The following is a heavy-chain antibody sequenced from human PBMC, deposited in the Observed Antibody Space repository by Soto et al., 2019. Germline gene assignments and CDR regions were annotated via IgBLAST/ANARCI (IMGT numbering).Heavy chain of an antibody. CDR1: GFTFSSYE. Sequence: PGGSLRPSCAASGFTFSSYEMNWVRQAPGKGLEWVSYISSSGSTIYYADSVKGRFTISRDNAKNSLYLQMNSLRAEDTAVYYCARVDGSSWYQGDYWGQGTLVTVSS. CDR2: ISSSGSTI. V-gene: IGHV3-48*03. J-gene: IGHJ4*02. D-gene: IGHD6-13*01. CDR3: ARVDGSSWYQGDY.